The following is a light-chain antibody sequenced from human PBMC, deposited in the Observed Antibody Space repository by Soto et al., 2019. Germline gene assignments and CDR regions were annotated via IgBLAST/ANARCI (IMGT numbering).Light chain of an antibody. CDR2: EVS. CDR1: SSDVGGYNY. V-gene: IGLV2-8*01. CDR3: SSYAGSNNSLYV. J-gene: IGLJ1*01. Sequence: QSVLTQPPSASGSPGQSFTISCTGTSSDVGGYNYVSWYQQHPGKAPKLMIYEVSKRPSGVPDRFSGSKSGNTASLTVSGLQAEDEADYYCSSYAGSNNSLYVFGTGTKLTVL.